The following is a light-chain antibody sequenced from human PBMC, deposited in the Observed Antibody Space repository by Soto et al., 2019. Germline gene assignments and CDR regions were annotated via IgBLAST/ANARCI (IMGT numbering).Light chain of an antibody. V-gene: IGKV3-20*01. J-gene: IGKJ1*01. CDR2: GAS. CDR1: QSVSSSY. Sequence: EIVLTQSPGTLSLSPGERATLSCRASQSVSSSYLAWYQQKPGQTPRLLTYGASNRATGSPDRFSGSGSGTDLTLTISRLEPEDFSVYYCQQYGSLPGTFGQGTKVQIK. CDR3: QQYGSLPGT.